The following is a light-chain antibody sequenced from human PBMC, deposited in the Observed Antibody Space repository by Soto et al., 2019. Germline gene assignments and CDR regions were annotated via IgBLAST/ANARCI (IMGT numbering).Light chain of an antibody. CDR3: SSYTSIWV. V-gene: IGLV2-14*01. CDR2: DVS. CDR1: SSDVGGYNY. J-gene: IGLJ3*02. Sequence: QSALTQPASVSGSPGQSITISCTGTSSDVGGYNYVSWYQQHPGKAPKLMIYDVSNRPSGVSNRFSGSKSGNMASLTISGLQAEDEADYYCSSYTSIWVFGGGTKLTVL.